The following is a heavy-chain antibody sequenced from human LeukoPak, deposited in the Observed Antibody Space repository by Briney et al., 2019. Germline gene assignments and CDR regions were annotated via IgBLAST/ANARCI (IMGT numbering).Heavy chain of an antibody. CDR2: IWYDGSNK. D-gene: IGHD1-26*01. CDR1: GFTFSSYG. J-gene: IGHJ4*02. Sequence: GGSLRLSCAASGFTFSSYGMHWVRQAPGKGLEWVAVIWYDGSNKYYADSVKGRFTISRDNSKNTLYLQMNSLRAEDTAVYYCARGFPAFFGSYYFDYWGQGTLVTVSS. V-gene: IGHV3-33*01. CDR3: ARGFPAFFGSYYFDY.